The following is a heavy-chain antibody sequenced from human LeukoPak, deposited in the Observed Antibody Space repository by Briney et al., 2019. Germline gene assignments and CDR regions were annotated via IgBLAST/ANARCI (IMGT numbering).Heavy chain of an antibody. CDR3: AREGYSYGYDH. V-gene: IGHV3-21*01. D-gene: IGHD5-18*01. Sequence: GGSLRLSCAASGFTFSNYQMNWVRQAPGKGLEWVSCISSSSSYIYYADSVKGRFTISRDNAKNSLFLQMNSLRAEDTAVYYCAREGYSYGYDHWSQGTLVTVSS. J-gene: IGHJ5*02. CDR2: ISSSSSYI. CDR1: GFTFSNYQ.